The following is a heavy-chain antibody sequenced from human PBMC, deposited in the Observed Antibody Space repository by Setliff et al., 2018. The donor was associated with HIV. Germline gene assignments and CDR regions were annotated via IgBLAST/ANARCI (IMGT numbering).Heavy chain of an antibody. CDR3: ARGGTSSNWFDP. J-gene: IGHJ5*02. CDR1: GGSISDNKYY. CDR2: IYHTGKT. V-gene: IGHV4-39*07. D-gene: IGHD1-26*01. Sequence: LSLTCSVSGGSISDNKYYWSWIRQPPGKGLEWTGSIYHTGKTYYNSALKNRLTISVDTSKNQFSLKLTSVTAADTAVYYCARGGTSSNWFDPWGQGTLVTVSS.